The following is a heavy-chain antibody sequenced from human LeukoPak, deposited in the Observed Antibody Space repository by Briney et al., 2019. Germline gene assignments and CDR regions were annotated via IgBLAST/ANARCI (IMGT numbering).Heavy chain of an antibody. CDR2: IYTSGST. Sequence: PSETLSLTCAVSGGSISSYYWSWIRQPAGKGLEWIGRIYTSGSTNYNPSLKSRVTMSVDTSKNQFSLKLSSVTAADTAVYYCARESPPITMVRGVIVTKDYYYYMDVWGRGTTVTISS. CDR1: GGSISSYY. D-gene: IGHD3-10*01. CDR3: ARESPPITMVRGVIVTKDYYYYMDV. V-gene: IGHV4-4*07. J-gene: IGHJ6*03.